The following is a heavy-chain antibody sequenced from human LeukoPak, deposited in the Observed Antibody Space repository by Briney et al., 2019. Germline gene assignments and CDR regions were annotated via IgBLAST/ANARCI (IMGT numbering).Heavy chain of an antibody. J-gene: IGHJ4*02. D-gene: IGHD5-18*01. CDR1: GFTFSSYS. CDR3: AKPQLWSYYFDY. V-gene: IGHV3-23*01. CDR2: ISGSGGST. Sequence: GGSLRLSCAASGFTFSSYSMNWVRQAPGKGLEWVSAISGSGGSTYYADSVKGRFTISRDNSKNTLYLQMNGLRAEDTAVYYCAKPQLWSYYFDYWGQGTLVTVSS.